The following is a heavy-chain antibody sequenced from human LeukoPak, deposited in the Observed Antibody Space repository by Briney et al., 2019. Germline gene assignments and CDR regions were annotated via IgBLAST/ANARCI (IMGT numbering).Heavy chain of an antibody. CDR3: AGISVIRGLSSFDS. V-gene: IGHV3-48*04. D-gene: IGHD3-10*01. CDR1: GFTFSSYS. J-gene: IGHJ4*02. CDR2: ISSTSNTM. Sequence: SGGSLRLSCAASGFTFSSYSMNWVRQAPGKGLEWVSYISSTSNTMYYADSVKGRFTISRDNAKTSLYLQMNSLTPEDTAVYYCAGISVIRGLSSFDSWGQGTLVTVSS.